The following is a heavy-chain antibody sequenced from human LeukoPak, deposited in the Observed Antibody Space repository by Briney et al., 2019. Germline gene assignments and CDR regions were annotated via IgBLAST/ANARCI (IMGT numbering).Heavy chain of an antibody. J-gene: IGHJ4*02. CDR3: ARVSDILTGYPFDY. V-gene: IGHV4-61*01. CDR1: GGSVSSGSYY. Sequence: SETLSLTCTVSGGSVSSGSYYWSWIRQPPGKGLEWIGYIYYSGSTNYNPSLKSRVTISVDTSKNQFSLKLRSVTAADTAVYYCARVSDILTGYPFDYWGQGTLVTVSS. D-gene: IGHD3-9*01. CDR2: IYYSGST.